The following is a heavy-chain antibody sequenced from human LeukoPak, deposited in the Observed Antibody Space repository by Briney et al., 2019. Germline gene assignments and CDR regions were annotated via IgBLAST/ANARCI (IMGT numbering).Heavy chain of an antibody. V-gene: IGHV4-38-2*01. CDR3: ARNRSDPLGNAGSFDY. CDR1: GYSISSGDY. D-gene: IGHD3-10*01. CDR2: ILNSGST. J-gene: IGHJ4*02. Sequence: PSETLSLTCAVSGYSISSGDYWGWIRQPPGKGLEWIGSILNSGSTYYNPSLKSRVTISADTSKRHFSLKLSSVTAAGTAVYYCARNRSDPLGNAGSFDYWGQGTQVTVSS.